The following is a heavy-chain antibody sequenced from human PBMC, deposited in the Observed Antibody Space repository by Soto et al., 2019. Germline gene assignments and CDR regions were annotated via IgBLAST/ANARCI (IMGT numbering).Heavy chain of an antibody. V-gene: IGHV2-5*02. D-gene: IGHD2-21*02. Sequence: QITLKESGPTLVKPTQTLTLTCTFSGFSLSTSGVGVGWIRQPPGEALEWLALIYWDDDTRYSPSLRSRLTITTDTYRNQVVLTMTNMDPVDTATYYCAHRLMVPAVRAFDIWGQGTLVTVSS. CDR1: GFSLSTSGVG. J-gene: IGHJ4*02. CDR2: IYWDDDT. CDR3: AHRLMVPAVRAFDI.